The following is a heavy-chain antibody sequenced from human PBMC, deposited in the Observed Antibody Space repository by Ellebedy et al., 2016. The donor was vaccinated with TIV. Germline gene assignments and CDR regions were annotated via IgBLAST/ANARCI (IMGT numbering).Heavy chain of an antibody. Sequence: GESLKISCAASGFTVSSNYMSWVRQAPGKGLEWVSVIYSGGSTYFADSVKGRFTISRDNSKNTLYLQMNSLRAEDTAVYYCARDQSGDHYGMDVWGQGTTVTVSS. J-gene: IGHJ6*02. D-gene: IGHD3-10*01. V-gene: IGHV3-66*01. CDR1: GFTVSSNY. CDR2: IYSGGST. CDR3: ARDQSGDHYGMDV.